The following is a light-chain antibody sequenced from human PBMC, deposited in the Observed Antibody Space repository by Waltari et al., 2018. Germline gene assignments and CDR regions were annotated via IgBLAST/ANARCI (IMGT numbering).Light chain of an antibody. J-gene: IGKJ3*01. CDR1: QSVSRY. CDR2: EAS. V-gene: IGKV3-11*01. Sequence: EIVLTQSPATLSLSPGERATLSCRASQSVSRYLTWYQRKPGQAPRLLIYEASHRATGIPARFSGRGSGTDFTLTLNCLEPEAFAVYYCQRRGNGTPGATFGPGTRVDIK. CDR3: QRRGNGTPGAT.